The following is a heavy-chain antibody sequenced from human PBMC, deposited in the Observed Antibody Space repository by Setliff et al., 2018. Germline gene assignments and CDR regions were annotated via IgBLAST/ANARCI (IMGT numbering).Heavy chain of an antibody. CDR3: ARRGLGYDFWSGYYTMYYFDY. V-gene: IGHV4-31*03. Sequence: SETLSLTCTVSGGSISSGGYYWSWIRQHPGKGLEWIGYIYYSGSTYYNPSLKSRVTISVDTSKNQFSLKLSSVTAADTAVYYCARRGLGYDFWSGYYTMYYFDYWGQGTLVTVSS. CDR2: IYYSGST. CDR1: GGSISSGGYY. J-gene: IGHJ4*02. D-gene: IGHD3-3*01.